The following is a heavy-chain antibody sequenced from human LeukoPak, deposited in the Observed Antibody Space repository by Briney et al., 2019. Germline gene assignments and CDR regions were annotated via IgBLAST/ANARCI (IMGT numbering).Heavy chain of an antibody. CDR2: MYYSGST. D-gene: IGHD3-22*01. CDR1: GGSISSGDYY. J-gene: IGHJ5*02. V-gene: IGHV4-30-4*01. CDR3: ARPYYYDSRIDP. Sequence: PSQTLSLTCTVSGGSISSGDYYWSWIRQPPGKGLEWIAYMYYSGSTYYNPSLKSRVTMSADTSKNQLALKLSSVTAADTAVYYCARPYYYDSRIDPWGQGILVTVSS.